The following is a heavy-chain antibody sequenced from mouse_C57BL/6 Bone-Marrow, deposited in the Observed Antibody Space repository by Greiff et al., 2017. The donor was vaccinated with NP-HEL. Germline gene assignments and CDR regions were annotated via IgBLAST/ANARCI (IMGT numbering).Heavy chain of an antibody. CDR1: GFTFSSYG. D-gene: IGHD2-4*01. CDR3: ARRGTYYDYDGWFAY. CDR2: ISSGGSDT. Sequence: EVKLMESGGDLVKPGGSLKLSCAASGFTFSSYGMSWVRQTPDKRLEWVATISSGGSDTYYPDSVKGRFTISRDNAKNTLYLQMSSLKSEDTAMEYCARRGTYYDYDGWFAYWGQGTLVTVSA. V-gene: IGHV5-6*01. J-gene: IGHJ3*01.